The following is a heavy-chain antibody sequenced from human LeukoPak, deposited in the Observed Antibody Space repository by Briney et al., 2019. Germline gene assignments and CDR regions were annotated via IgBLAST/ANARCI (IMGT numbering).Heavy chain of an antibody. CDR3: AKARTTYCSGGSCPTFDY. V-gene: IGHV3-23*01. Sequence: GGSLRLSCAASGFTFSSYAMSWVRQAPGKGLEWVSAISGSGGSTYYADSVKGRFTISRDNSKNTLYLQMNSLRAEDTAVYYCAKARTTYCSGGSCPTFDYWGQGTLVTVSS. J-gene: IGHJ4*02. CDR2: ISGSGGST. CDR1: GFTFSSYA. D-gene: IGHD2-15*01.